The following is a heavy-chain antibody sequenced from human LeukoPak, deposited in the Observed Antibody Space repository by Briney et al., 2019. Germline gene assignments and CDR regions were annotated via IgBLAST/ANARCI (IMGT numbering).Heavy chain of an antibody. V-gene: IGHV3-48*02. CDR3: ASAGSNTQSWWFDY. CDR1: GFTFNVYS. J-gene: IGHJ4*02. CDR2: IGNTSSPI. Sequence: PGGSLRLSCAASGFTFNVYSMVWVRQAPGKGLEWLSCIGNTSSPIYYADSVRGRFTVSRDNAKNSLYLQMSSLKDEDTAVYYCASAGSNTQSWWFDYWGQGALVTVSS. D-gene: IGHD2-15*01.